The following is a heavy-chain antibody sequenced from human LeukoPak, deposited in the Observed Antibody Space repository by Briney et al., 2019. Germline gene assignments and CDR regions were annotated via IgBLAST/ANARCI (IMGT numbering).Heavy chain of an antibody. Sequence: SETLSLTCTASGGTISSYYWSWIRQPPGKGLEWIGYIYYSGSTNYNPSLKSRVTISVDTSKNQFSLKLSSVTAADTAVYYCARFDSSGYYPTLGRRTDAFDIWGQGTMVTVSS. J-gene: IGHJ3*02. CDR2: IYYSGST. CDR1: GGTISSYY. CDR3: ARFDSSGYYPTLGRRTDAFDI. D-gene: IGHD3-22*01. V-gene: IGHV4-59*01.